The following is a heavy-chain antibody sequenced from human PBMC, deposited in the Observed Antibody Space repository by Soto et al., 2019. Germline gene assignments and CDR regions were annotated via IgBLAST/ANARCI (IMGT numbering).Heavy chain of an antibody. CDR2: ISGSGGST. Sequence: EVQLLESGGGLVQPGGSLRLSCAASGFTFSSYAMSWVRQAPGKGLEWVSGISGSGGSTYYADSVKGRFTISRDNSKDTLFLQMNSRRAGDTAVYYGGKEGRRGGGGNFDYWGQGTLVTVSS. CDR1: GFTFSSYA. D-gene: IGHD3-16*01. CDR3: GKEGRRGGGGNFDY. J-gene: IGHJ4*02. V-gene: IGHV3-23*01.